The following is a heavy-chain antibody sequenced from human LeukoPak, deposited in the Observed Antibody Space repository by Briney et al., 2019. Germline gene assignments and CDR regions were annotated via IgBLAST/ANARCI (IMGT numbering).Heavy chain of an antibody. D-gene: IGHD3-9*01. Sequence: ASETLSLTCSISGDSISTYYWSWIRQTPGKGLEWVGYIYYSGDTNYNPSLKSRVTISVDTSKNQFSLKLISVTAADTAVYYCARWDDHDWAFGTWGPGILVTVSS. CDR1: GDSISTYY. J-gene: IGHJ5*02. CDR3: ARWDDHDWAFGT. V-gene: IGHV4-59*01. CDR2: IYYSGDT.